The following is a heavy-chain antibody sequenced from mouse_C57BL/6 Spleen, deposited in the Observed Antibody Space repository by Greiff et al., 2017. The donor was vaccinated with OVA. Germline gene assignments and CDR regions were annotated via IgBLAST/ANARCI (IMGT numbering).Heavy chain of an antibody. J-gene: IGHJ2*01. CDR1: GYSFTGYY. V-gene: IGHV1-43*01. CDR2: INPSTGGT. CDR3: ARGEGEN. Sequence: EVQLQQSGPELVKPGASVKISCKASGYSFTGYYMHWVKQSSEKSLEWIGEINPSTGGTSYNQKFKGKATLTVDKSSSTAYMQLKSLTSEDSAVYYCARGEGENWGQGTTLTVSS.